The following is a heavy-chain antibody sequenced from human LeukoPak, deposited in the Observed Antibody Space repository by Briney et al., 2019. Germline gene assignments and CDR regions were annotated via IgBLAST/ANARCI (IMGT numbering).Heavy chain of an antibody. CDR2: ISSSSSTI. CDR3: ARESTRTSSWYTTDAFDI. V-gene: IGHV3-48*01. Sequence: PGGSLRLSCAASGFTFSSYSMNWVRQAPGKGLEWVSYISSSSSTISYADSVKGRFTISRDNAKNSLYLQMNSLRAEDTAVYYCARESTRTSSWYTTDAFDIWGQGTMVTVSS. D-gene: IGHD6-13*01. CDR1: GFTFSSYS. J-gene: IGHJ3*02.